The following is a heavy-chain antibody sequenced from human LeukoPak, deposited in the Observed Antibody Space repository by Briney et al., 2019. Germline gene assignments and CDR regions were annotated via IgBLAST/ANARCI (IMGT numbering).Heavy chain of an antibody. J-gene: IGHJ3*02. CDR2: ISSSSSYI. Sequence: PGGSLRLSCAASGFTFSSYSMNWVRQAPGKGLEWVSSISSSSSYIYYADSVKGRFTISRDNAKNSLYLQMNSLRAEDTAVYYCARDGVYFFRAAFDIWGQGTMVTVSS. CDR1: GFTFSSYS. V-gene: IGHV3-21*01. D-gene: IGHD5/OR15-5a*01. CDR3: ARDGVYFFRAAFDI.